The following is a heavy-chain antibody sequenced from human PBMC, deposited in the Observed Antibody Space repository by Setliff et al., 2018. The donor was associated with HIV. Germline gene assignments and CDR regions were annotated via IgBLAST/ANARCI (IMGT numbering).Heavy chain of an antibody. D-gene: IGHD6-13*01. Sequence: SETLSLTCSVASDSMSHYFWSWIRQAPGRGLEWIGYIYTSGSATYNPSLESRLTISVDTSRNLFSLNLKSVTAADTAIYYCARDEGRATGSWWDQSASWYLDYWGHGILVTVSS. CDR1: SDSMSHYF. J-gene: IGHJ4*01. CDR2: IYTSGSA. V-gene: IGHV4-4*09. CDR3: ARDEGRATGSWWDQSASWYLDY.